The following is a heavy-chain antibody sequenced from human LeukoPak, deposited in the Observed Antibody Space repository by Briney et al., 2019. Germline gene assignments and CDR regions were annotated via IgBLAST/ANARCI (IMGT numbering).Heavy chain of an antibody. Sequence: ASVKISCKVSGYTFTDYYMHWVQQAPGKGLEWMGLVDPEDGETIYAEKFQGRVTITADTSTDTAYMELSSLRSEDTAVYYCATDRPSDSSGYNCWGQGTLVIVSS. CDR3: ATDRPSDSSGYNC. V-gene: IGHV1-69-2*01. CDR1: GYTFTDYY. CDR2: VDPEDGET. J-gene: IGHJ4*02. D-gene: IGHD3-22*01.